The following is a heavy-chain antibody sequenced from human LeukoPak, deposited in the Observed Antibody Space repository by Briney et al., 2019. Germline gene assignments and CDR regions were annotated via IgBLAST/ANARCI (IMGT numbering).Heavy chain of an antibody. CDR2: INMDGTTT. Sequence: SGGSLRLSCAASGFTFSNYWMHWVRQAPGKGLVWVSRINMDGTTTTYADSVKGRFTISRDNAKNTLYLQMNSLRAEDTAVYYCVSSHFDYWGQGTLVTVSS. J-gene: IGHJ4*02. CDR1: GFTFSNYW. V-gene: IGHV3-74*01. CDR3: VSSHFDY. D-gene: IGHD5/OR15-5a*01.